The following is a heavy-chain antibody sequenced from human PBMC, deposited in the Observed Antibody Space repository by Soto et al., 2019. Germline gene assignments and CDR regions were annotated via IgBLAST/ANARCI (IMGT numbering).Heavy chain of an antibody. CDR1: GYTFNGYY. D-gene: IGHD3-10*01. CDR3: ARDPHLWLGEFDY. V-gene: IGHV1-2*02. J-gene: IGHJ4*02. Sequence: ASVKVSCKASGYTFNGYYIHWVRQAPGQGLEWMGWINPNSGGINYAQKFQGRVTMTRDTSISTAYMELSRLTSGDTAVYYCARDPHLWLGEFDYWGQGTLVTVSS. CDR2: INPNSGGI.